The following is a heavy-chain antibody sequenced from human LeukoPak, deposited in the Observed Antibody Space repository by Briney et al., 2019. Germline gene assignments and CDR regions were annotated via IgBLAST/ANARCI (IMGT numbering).Heavy chain of an antibody. CDR3: AKGGLLVASFDL. D-gene: IGHD5-12*01. J-gene: IGHJ4*02. V-gene: IGHV3-23*01. Sequence: GGSLRLSCAASGFTFSSYAMTWVRQAPGKGLEWVSGISGSGGNTYYADSVKGRFTISRDNSKNTLYLQMNSLRAEDTAVYYCAKGGLLVASFDLWGQGTLVTVSS. CDR1: GFTFSSYA. CDR2: ISGSGGNT.